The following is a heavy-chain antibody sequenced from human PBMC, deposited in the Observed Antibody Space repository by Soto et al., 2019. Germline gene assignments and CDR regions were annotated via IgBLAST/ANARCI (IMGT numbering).Heavy chain of an antibody. J-gene: IGHJ5*02. CDR3: ARPHLGDSSRGLWGWFDP. D-gene: IGHD6-19*01. V-gene: IGHV3-33*01. CDR1: GFTFSSYG. CDR2: IWYDRSDE. Sequence: PGGSLRLSCEASGFTFSSYGMHWVRQAPGKGLEWVAVIWYDRSDEYYADSVKGRFTISRDNSKNTLYLQMNSLRAEDTAIFYFARPHLGDSSRGLWGWFDPWGQGTLVTVSS.